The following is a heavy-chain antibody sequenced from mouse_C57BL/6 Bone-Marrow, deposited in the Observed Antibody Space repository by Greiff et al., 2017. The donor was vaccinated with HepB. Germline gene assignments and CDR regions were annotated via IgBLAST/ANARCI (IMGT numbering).Heavy chain of an antibody. CDR1: GFSFNTYA. CDR3: VRQEEGNPYFDY. V-gene: IGHV10-1*01. J-gene: IGHJ2*01. Sequence: EVQLQESGGGLVQPKGSLKLSCAASGFSFNTYAMNWVRQAPGKGLEWVARIRSKSNNYATYYADSVKDRFTISRDDSESMLYLQMNNLKTEDTAMYYCVRQEEGNPYFDYWGQGTTLTVSS. D-gene: IGHD2-1*01. CDR2: IRSKSNNYAT.